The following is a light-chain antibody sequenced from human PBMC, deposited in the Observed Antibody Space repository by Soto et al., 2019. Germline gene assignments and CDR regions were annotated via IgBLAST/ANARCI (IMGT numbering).Light chain of an antibody. CDR3: SSYTGGSTYV. CDR1: SSDIGGYKY. J-gene: IGLJ1*01. CDR2: DDS. Sequence: QSVLTQPASVSGSPGQSITISCTGTSSDIGGYKYVSWYQQHPGKAPKLMLYDDSNRPSGGSDRFSGSKSGNTATLIIFGLQGEDEAEYYCSSYTGGSTYVFGTGTKVTVL. V-gene: IGLV2-14*01.